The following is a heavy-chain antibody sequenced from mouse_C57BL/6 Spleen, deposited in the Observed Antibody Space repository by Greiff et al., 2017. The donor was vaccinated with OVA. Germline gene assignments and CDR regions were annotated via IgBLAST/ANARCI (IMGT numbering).Heavy chain of an antibody. D-gene: IGHD1-1*01. Sequence: VKVVESGAELMKPGASVKLSCKATGYTFTGYWIEWVKQRPGHGLEWIGEILPGSGSTNYNEKFKGKATFTADTSSNTSYMQRSSLTTEDSAIYYGARWDGSSYPYCDYWGQGTTLTVSS. V-gene: IGHV1-9*01. CDR3: ARWDGSSYPYCDY. CDR1: GYTFTGYW. CDR2: ILPGSGST. J-gene: IGHJ2*01.